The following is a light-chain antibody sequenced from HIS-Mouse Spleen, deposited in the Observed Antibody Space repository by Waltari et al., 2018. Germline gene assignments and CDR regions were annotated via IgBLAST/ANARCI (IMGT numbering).Light chain of an antibody. CDR1: SSERGGFDD. CDR2: DVS. CDR3: SSYTSSSFNVV. Sequence: QSALTQPASVSGSPGQSITISCTGTSSERGGFDDVPLYQQHPGKAPKLMIYDVSNRPSGVSNRFSGSKSGNTASLTISGLQAEDEADYYCSSYTSSSFNVVFGGGTKLTVL. J-gene: IGLJ2*01. V-gene: IGLV2-14*03.